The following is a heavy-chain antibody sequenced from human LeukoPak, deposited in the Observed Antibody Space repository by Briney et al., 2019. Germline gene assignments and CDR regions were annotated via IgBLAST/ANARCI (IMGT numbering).Heavy chain of an antibody. Sequence: SQTLSLTCTVSGGSISSGSYYWSWIRQPAGKGLEWIGRIYTSGSTNYNPSLKSRVTISVDTSKNQFSLKLSSVTAADTAVYYCARDPPYCGGDCMDYGMDVWGQGTTVTVSS. CDR2: IYTSGST. CDR3: ARDPPYCGGDCMDYGMDV. CDR1: GGSISSGSYY. D-gene: IGHD2-21*02. J-gene: IGHJ6*02. V-gene: IGHV4-61*02.